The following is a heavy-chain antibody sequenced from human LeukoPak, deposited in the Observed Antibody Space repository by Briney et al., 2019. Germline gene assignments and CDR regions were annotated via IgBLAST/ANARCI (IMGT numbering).Heavy chain of an antibody. CDR3: AKGTVRFLEWSQRGYFDY. V-gene: IGHV3-23*01. CDR2: ISSTVINT. Sequence: PGGSLRLSCAASGFTFSNYAMTWVRQAPGKGLEWVSSISSTVINTYNADPVKGRFTISRDNSKNTLYLQMNSLRADDTAIYYCAKGTVRFLEWSQRGYFDYWGQGILVTVSS. J-gene: IGHJ4*02. CDR1: GFTFSNYA. D-gene: IGHD3-3*01.